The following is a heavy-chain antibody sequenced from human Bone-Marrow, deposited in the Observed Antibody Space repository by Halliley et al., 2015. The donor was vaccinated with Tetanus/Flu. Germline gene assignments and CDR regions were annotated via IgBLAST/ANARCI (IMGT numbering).Heavy chain of an antibody. CDR3: ASKDY. J-gene: IGHJ4*02. V-gene: IGHV3-11*03. CDR2: IRSGVDYT. Sequence: APGKGLEWIAYIRSGVDYTNYADSVKGRFIISRDNAKNLLFLQMDSLRDEDTAVYCCASKDYWGQGTQVTVSS.